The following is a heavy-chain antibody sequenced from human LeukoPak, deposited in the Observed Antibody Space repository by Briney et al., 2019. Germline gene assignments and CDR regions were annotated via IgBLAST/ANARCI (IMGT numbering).Heavy chain of an antibody. CDR2: IYYSGST. V-gene: IGHV4-61*01. Sequence: SETLSLTCTVSGGSVSSGSYYWSWIRQPPGKGLEWIGCIYYSGSTNYNPSLKSRVTISVDTSKNQLSLKLSSVTAADTAVYFCARVEGNWFDPWGQGTLVTVSS. CDR1: GGSVSSGSYY. J-gene: IGHJ5*02. CDR3: ARVEGNWFDP.